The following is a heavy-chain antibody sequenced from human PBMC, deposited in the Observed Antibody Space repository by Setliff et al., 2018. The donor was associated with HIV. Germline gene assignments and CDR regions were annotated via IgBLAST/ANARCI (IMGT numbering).Heavy chain of an antibody. CDR3: ARYWGSYPEHFDY. CDR2: VSHRGTT. D-gene: IGHD1-26*01. Sequence: SETLSLTCTVSGGSISSGSYYWSWIRQPAGEGLEWVGSVSHRGTTYYKSSLKSRVTIAADTPKNQVSLNLRAVTAADTAVYYCARYWGSYPEHFDYWGQGTLVTVSS. V-gene: IGHV4-39*07. J-gene: IGHJ4*02. CDR1: GGSISSGSYY.